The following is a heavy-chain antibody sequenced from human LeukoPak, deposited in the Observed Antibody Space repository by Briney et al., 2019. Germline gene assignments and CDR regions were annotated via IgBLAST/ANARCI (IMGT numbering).Heavy chain of an antibody. D-gene: IGHD2-8*01. CDR1: GYTFTGYY. CDR2: INPNSGNT. Sequence: ASVKVSCKASGYTFTGYYMHWVRQAPGQGLEWMGRINPNSGNTGYAQKFQGRVTMTRDTSITTAYMELSSLRSEDTAVYYCARGPRLSWFDPWGQGTLVTVSS. J-gene: IGHJ5*02. V-gene: IGHV1-8*02. CDR3: ARGPRLSWFDP.